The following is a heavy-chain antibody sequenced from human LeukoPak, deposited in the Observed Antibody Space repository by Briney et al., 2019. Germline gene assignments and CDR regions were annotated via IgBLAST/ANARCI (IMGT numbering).Heavy chain of an antibody. CDR1: GFTFSSYG. D-gene: IGHD6-19*01. CDR2: ISGGGGTT. CDR3: ARRVYNSGWYIDY. J-gene: IGHJ4*02. Sequence: PGGSLRLSCAASGFTFSSYGMAWVRQAPGKGLEWVSSISGGGGTTYYADSVKGRFTISRDNAKNSLYLQMNSLRAEDTAVYYCARRVYNSGWYIDYWGQGTLVTVSS. V-gene: IGHV3-23*01.